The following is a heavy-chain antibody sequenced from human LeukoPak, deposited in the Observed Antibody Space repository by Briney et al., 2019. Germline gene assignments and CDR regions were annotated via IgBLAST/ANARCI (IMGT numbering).Heavy chain of an antibody. J-gene: IGHJ5*02. CDR3: AKAQRGVIYT. Sequence: GGSLRLSCAASGFTFSGAAMHWVRQASGKGLEWVGRIRRKANSYATAYAASVKGRFTISRDDSKNTAYLQMNSLKTEDTAVYYCAKAQRGVIYTWGPGTLVTVSS. D-gene: IGHD3-10*01. CDR2: IRRKANSYAT. V-gene: IGHV3-73*01. CDR1: GFTFSGAA.